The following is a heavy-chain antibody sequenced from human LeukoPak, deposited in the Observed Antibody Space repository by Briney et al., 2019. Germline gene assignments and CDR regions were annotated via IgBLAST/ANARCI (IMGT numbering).Heavy chain of an antibody. CDR1: GYTFTGYY. CDR2: INPNSGGT. CDR3: ARSDRRVAARPADY. D-gene: IGHD6-6*01. Sequence: AEVKVSCKASGYTFTGYYMHWVRQAPVQGLEWMGWINPNSGGTNYAQKFQGRVTMTRDTSISTAYMELSRLRSDDTAVYYCARSDRRVAARPADYWGQGTLVTVSS. J-gene: IGHJ4*02. V-gene: IGHV1-2*02.